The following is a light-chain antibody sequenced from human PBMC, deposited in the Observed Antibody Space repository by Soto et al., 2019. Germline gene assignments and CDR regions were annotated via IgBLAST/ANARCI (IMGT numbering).Light chain of an antibody. CDR2: DAS. J-gene: IGKJ2*01. Sequence: IQMTQSPSYLSASVGDRVTITCQASQDISNYLNWYQQKPGKAPKLLIYDASNLETGVPSRFSGSGSGTDFTFTISSLQPEDIATYYCQQYDNPPYTFGQGTKLEIK. CDR1: QDISNY. CDR3: QQYDNPPYT. V-gene: IGKV1-33*01.